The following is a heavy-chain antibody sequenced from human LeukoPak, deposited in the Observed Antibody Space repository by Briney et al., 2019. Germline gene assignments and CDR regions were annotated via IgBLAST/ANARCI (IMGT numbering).Heavy chain of an antibody. CDR1: GLTLGPYW. CDR2: ISTDGTVT. CDR3: VRDSNLSFDY. J-gene: IGHJ4*02. V-gene: IGHV3-74*01. Sequence: PGGSLRLSCAASGLTLGPYWMHWVRQAPGKGLVWVSHISTDGTVTTYADSVKGRFTISRDNAKSTLYLQMNSLRAEDTAVYYCVRDSNLSFDYWGQGSLVTVSS. D-gene: IGHD1-14*01.